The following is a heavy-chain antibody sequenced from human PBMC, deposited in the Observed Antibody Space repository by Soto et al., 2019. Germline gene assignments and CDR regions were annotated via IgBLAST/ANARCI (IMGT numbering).Heavy chain of an antibody. V-gene: IGHV1-69*13. CDR1: GGTFSDFT. CDR2: IIPIFDTA. D-gene: IGHD1-1*01. J-gene: IGHJ6*02. CDR3: ARNGTQTGYSYGMDV. Sequence: WASVKVSCKASGGTFSDFTINWVRPAPGQRLEWMGGIIPIFDTANYAEKFQGRVTITADESTSTSFMEVSSMRSEDTAVYYCARNGTQTGYSYGMDVWGQGTMDTVSS.